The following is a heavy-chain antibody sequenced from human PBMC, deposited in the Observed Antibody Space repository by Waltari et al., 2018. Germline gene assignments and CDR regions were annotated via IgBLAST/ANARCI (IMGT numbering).Heavy chain of an antibody. CDR3: ARPDDYGGNGVFDY. D-gene: IGHD4-17*01. CDR1: GGSFSGYY. CDR2: INHSGST. V-gene: IGHV4-34*01. Sequence: QVQLQQWGAGLLKPSETLSLTCAVYGGSFSGYYWSWIRQPPGKGLEWIGEINHSGSTNYNPSLKSRVTISVDTSKNQFSLKLSSATAADTAVYYCARPDDYGGNGVFDYWGQGTLVTVSS. J-gene: IGHJ4*02.